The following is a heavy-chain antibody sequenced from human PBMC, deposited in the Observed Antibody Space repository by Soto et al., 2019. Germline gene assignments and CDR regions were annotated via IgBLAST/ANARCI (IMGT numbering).Heavy chain of an antibody. CDR2: IYWDDDN. J-gene: IGHJ4*02. Sequence: QITLKESGPTVVKPTETLTLTCTFSGFSLTTSGVGVGWVRQSPGKAPEWLALIYWDDDNRYSTSLKSRLTITTDTSKTQVVLTMANVDPADTATYYCAHRVLRTVFGLVTTTAIYFDFWGQGTPVVVSS. CDR3: AHRVLRTVFGLVTTTAIYFDF. CDR1: GFSLTTSGVG. V-gene: IGHV2-5*02. D-gene: IGHD3-3*01.